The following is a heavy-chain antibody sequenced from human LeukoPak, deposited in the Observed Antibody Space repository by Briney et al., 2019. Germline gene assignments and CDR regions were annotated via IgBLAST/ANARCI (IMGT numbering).Heavy chain of an antibody. CDR1: GGTFSSYV. J-gene: IGHJ1*01. Sequence: SGPVSCKASGGTFSSYVISWVRQAPGQGLEWMGGIIPIFGTADDTQEFKARVTITADDSTSTAYMKLSSLRSEDTAVYYCARDRGDYGSGSGYNVWGQGTLVTV. CDR3: ARDRGDYGSGSGYNV. V-gene: IGHV1-69*01. CDR2: IIPIFGTA. D-gene: IGHD3-10*01.